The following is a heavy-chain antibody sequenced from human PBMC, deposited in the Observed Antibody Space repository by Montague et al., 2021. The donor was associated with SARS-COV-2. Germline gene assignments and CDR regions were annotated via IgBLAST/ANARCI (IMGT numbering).Heavy chain of an antibody. J-gene: IGHJ6*02. D-gene: IGHD3-22*01. CDR2: IYYSGST. CDR1: GGSISSGRYY. V-gene: IGHV4-31*03. Sequence: TLSLTCTVPGGSISSGRYYWSWIRQHPGKGLEWIGYIYYSGSTYYNPSLKSRATISVDTSKNQFSLKLSSVTAADTAVYYCARGGYYDSSGYSLLYYYYGIGVWGQGTTVTVSS. CDR3: ARGGYYDSSGYSLLYYYYGIGV.